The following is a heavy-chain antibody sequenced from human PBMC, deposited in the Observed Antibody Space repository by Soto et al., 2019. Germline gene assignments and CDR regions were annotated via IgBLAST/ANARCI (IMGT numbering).Heavy chain of an antibody. J-gene: IGHJ5*02. V-gene: IGHV2-5*02. CDR3: AHRNAQQQLVSEWFDP. CDR1: GFSLNTNGVG. CDR2: IYWDDDK. Sequence: QITLKESGPTLVKPTQTLTLTCTISGFSLNTNGVGVGWIRQPPGKALEWLALIYWDDDKRYSPSLKSRLTITKDTSKNQVVLTMTNMDPVDTGTYYCAHRNAQQQLVSEWFDPWGQGTLVTVSS. D-gene: IGHD6-13*01.